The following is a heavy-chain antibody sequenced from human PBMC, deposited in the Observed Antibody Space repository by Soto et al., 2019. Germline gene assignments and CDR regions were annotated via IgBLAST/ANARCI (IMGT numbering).Heavy chain of an antibody. CDR2: INAGNGNT. D-gene: IGHD2-15*01. CDR1: GYTFTSYA. CDR3: ARNPPSGAHNWFDP. J-gene: IGHJ5*02. V-gene: IGHV1-3*01. Sequence: ASVKVSCKASGYTFTSYAMYWVRQAPGQRLEWMGWINAGNGNTKYSQKFQGRVTITRDTSASTAYMELCSLRSEDTAVYYCARNPPSGAHNWFDPWGQGTLVTVSS.